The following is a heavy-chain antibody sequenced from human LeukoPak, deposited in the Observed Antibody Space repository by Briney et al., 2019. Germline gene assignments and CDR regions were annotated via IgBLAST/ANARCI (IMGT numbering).Heavy chain of an antibody. CDR3: AKESGKFDY. V-gene: IGHV3-43*02. CDR2: ISADGGST. Sequence: GGSLRLSCVASGLNFDDSAMHWVRQAPGKGLEWVSLISADGGSTFSADSVKGRFSISRDNSKNSLYLQMNSLRSEDTAMYYCAKESGKFDYWGQATLVAVSS. J-gene: IGHJ4*02. CDR1: GLNFDDSA.